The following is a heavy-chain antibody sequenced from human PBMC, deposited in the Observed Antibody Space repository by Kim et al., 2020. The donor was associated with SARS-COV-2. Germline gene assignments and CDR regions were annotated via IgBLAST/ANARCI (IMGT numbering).Heavy chain of an antibody. Sequence: GGSLRLSCAASGFTVSTLYMSWIRQAPGKGLDWVSVIFPNSGTYYANSVKGRFTISRDNSKNTVYLQMNSLRVEDTALYYCVRDGYKEWGQGTLVTVSS. J-gene: IGHJ4*02. D-gene: IGHD5-12*01. CDR3: VRDGYKE. CDR2: IFPNSGT. CDR1: GFTVSTLY. V-gene: IGHV3-66*01.